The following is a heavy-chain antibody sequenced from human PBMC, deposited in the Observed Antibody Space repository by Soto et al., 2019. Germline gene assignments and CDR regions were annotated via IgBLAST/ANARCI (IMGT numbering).Heavy chain of an antibody. D-gene: IGHD2-15*01. CDR1: GYTFTTHA. V-gene: IGHV1-3*01. J-gene: IGHJ4*02. Sequence: GASVKVSCKASGYTFTTHAMHWVRQAPGQSLEWMGWINGGTGQTKHSQRFQGRVIITRDTSASTAYMELRSLRSDDTAVYYCARDLDGGNYFDYWGQGTLVTASS. CDR3: ARDLDGGNYFDY. CDR2: INGGTGQT.